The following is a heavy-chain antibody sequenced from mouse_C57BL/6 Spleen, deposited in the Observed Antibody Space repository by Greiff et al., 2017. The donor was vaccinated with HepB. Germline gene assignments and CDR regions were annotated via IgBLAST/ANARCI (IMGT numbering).Heavy chain of an antibody. D-gene: IGHD4-1*01. V-gene: IGHV3-6*01. Sequence: EVQLQQSGPGLVKPSQSLSLTCSVPGYSITSGYYWNWIRQFPGNKLEWMGYISYDGSNNYNPSLKNRISITRDTSKNQFFLKLNSVTTEDTATYYCARLTGTYFDVWGTGTTVTVSS. CDR3: ARLTGTYFDV. CDR2: ISYDGSN. CDR1: GYSITSGYY. J-gene: IGHJ1*03.